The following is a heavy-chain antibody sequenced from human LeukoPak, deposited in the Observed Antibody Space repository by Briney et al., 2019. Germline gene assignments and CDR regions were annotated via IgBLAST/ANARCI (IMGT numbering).Heavy chain of an antibody. CDR2: ISAYNGNT. V-gene: IGHV1-18*01. Sequence: GASVKVSCKASGYTFTSYGISWVRQAPGQGLEWMGWISAYNGNTNYAQKLQGRVTMTTDTSTSTAYMELRSLRSDDTAVYYCARDRSTGVYDILTGYYSTFDYWGQGTLVTVSS. CDR1: GYTFTSYG. J-gene: IGHJ4*02. CDR3: ARDRSTGVYDILTGYYSTFDY. D-gene: IGHD3-9*01.